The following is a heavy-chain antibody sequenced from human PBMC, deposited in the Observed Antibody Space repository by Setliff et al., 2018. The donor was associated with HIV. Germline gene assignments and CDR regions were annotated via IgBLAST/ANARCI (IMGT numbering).Heavy chain of an antibody. Sequence: LSLTCTVSGGSISITSYYWGWIRQPPGKGLEWIGSIHYSGKTYYSTSLKSRVTISVNMSKIQFSLRVTSLTATDTAVHYCATNRVGNYPLDYWGRGTLVTVSS. V-gene: IGHV4-39*01. CDR1: GGSISITSYY. CDR2: IHYSGKT. J-gene: IGHJ4*02. D-gene: IGHD1-7*01. CDR3: ATNRVGNYPLDY.